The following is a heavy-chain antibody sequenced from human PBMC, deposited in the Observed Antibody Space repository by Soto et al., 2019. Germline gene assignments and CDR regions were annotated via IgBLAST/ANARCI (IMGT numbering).Heavy chain of an antibody. J-gene: IGHJ6*04. CDR3: VRGAKGGYYVDV. Sequence: EVQLVESGGGSVQPGESLRLSCAASGFPFSSYWIHWVRQAPGKGLVWVSRIKYDGTITNYAGSLKGRLTSSRDNAENPVYLQMNSLRVEETAVYYCVRGAKGGYYVDVCVKGSRVSVSS. CDR1: GFPFSSYW. CDR2: IKYDGTIT. D-gene: IGHD3-22*01. V-gene: IGHV3-74*01.